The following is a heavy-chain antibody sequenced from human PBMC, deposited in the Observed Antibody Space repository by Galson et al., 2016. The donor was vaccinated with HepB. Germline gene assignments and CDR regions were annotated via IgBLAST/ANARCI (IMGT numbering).Heavy chain of an antibody. CDR3: ATGGDYDI. Sequence: SLRLSCAASGFTFSSSSMSWVRQAPGKGLEWVSAIDGNDGSTFYADSVRGRFTISRDNSKNSLYLEMNSLRAEDTAVYYCATGGDYDIWGQGTLVTVPS. D-gene: IGHD4-17*01. CDR1: GFTFSSSS. J-gene: IGHJ4*02. CDR2: IDGNDGST. V-gene: IGHV3-23*01.